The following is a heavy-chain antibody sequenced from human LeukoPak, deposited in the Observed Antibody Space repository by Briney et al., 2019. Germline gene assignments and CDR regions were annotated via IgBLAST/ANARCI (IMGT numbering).Heavy chain of an antibody. CDR2: TNHSGST. J-gene: IGHJ5*02. V-gene: IGHV4-34*01. CDR1: GGSFSGYY. CDR3: ARGRTVLLWFGESSNWFDP. Sequence: PSETLSLTCAVYGGSFSGYYWSWIRQPPGKGLEWIGETNHSGSTNYNPSLKSRVTISVDTSKNQFSLKLSSVTAADTAVYYCARGRTVLLWFGESSNWFDPWGQGTLVTVSS. D-gene: IGHD3-10*01.